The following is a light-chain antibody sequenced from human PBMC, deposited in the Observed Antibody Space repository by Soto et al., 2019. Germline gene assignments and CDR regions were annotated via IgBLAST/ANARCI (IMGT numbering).Light chain of an antibody. CDR3: MQALQTPLT. CDR2: LGS. V-gene: IGKV2-28*01. Sequence: DIVMTQSPLSLPVTPGEPASISCRSSQSLLHSNGYNYFDWYLQKPGQSPQLLIYLGSNRASGVXDXSSGSGSGTDFTLKISRVEAEDVGVYYCMQALQTPLTFGQGTRLEIK. J-gene: IGKJ5*01. CDR1: QSLLHSNGYNY.